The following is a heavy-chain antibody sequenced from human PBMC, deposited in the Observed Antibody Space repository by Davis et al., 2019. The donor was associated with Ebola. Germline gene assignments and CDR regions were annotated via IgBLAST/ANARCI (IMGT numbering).Heavy chain of an antibody. CDR3: GGSLFGVVPPHY. D-gene: IGHD3-3*01. J-gene: IGHJ4*02. CDR1: GGSISSSSYY. Sequence: MPSETLSLTCTVSGGSISSSSYYWGWIRQPPGKGLEWIGSIYYSGSTYYNPSLKSRVTISVDTSKNQFSLKLSSVTAADTAVYYCGGSLFGVVPPHYWGQGTLVTVSS. CDR2: IYYSGST. V-gene: IGHV4-39*01.